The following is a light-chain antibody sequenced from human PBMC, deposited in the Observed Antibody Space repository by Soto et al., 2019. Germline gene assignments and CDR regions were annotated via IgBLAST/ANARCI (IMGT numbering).Light chain of an antibody. CDR3: QSYDDGLSGSV. J-gene: IGLJ2*01. Sequence: QSVLTQPPSMSGAPGQRVTISCTGTSYNIGAGYAVHWYQQLPGTAPKLLIYNNDNRPSGVPDRISASNSGTSASLAITGLQAEDEAHYYCQSYDDGLSGSVFGGGTKLTVL. CDR2: NND. V-gene: IGLV1-40*01. CDR1: SYNIGAGYA.